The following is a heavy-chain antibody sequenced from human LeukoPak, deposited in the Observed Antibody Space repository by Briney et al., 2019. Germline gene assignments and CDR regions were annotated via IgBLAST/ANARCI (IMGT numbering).Heavy chain of an antibody. J-gene: IGHJ3*02. Sequence: GRSLRPSCAASGFTFDDYAMHWVRQAPGKGLEWVSGISWNSGSIGYADSVKGRFTISRDNAKNSLYLQMNSLRAEDTALYYCAKDLATVTTAAFDIWGQGTMVTVSS. CDR2: ISWNSGSI. CDR3: AKDLATVTTAAFDI. D-gene: IGHD4-17*01. CDR1: GFTFDDYA. V-gene: IGHV3-9*01.